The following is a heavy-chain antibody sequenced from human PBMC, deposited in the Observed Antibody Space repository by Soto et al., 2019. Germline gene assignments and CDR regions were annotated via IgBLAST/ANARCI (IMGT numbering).Heavy chain of an antibody. J-gene: IGHJ3*01. CDR2: INGDGTEE. Sequence: LRLSCVASGFTFGDTWMSWIRQAVGKGPEWVANINGDGTEENYMDSVRGRFTISRDNAYNTLSLEMNSLRAEDTAIYYCATGYGGQLWGQGTMVTVSS. CDR1: GFTFGDTW. D-gene: IGHD2-2*01. V-gene: IGHV3-7*01. CDR3: ATGYGGQL.